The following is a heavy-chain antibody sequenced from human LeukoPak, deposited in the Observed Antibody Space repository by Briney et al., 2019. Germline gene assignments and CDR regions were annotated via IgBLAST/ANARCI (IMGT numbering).Heavy chain of an antibody. CDR3: ARASGRSSGYTFDY. CDR1: GGSISSYY. D-gene: IGHD3-22*01. CDR2: IYYSGST. Sequence: SETLSLTCNVSGGSISSYYWSWIRQPPGKGLEWIGYIYYSGSTNYNPSLKSRVNISVDTSKNQFSLKLSSVTAADTAVYYCARASGRSSGYTFDYWGQETLVTVSS. V-gene: IGHV4-59*01. J-gene: IGHJ4*02.